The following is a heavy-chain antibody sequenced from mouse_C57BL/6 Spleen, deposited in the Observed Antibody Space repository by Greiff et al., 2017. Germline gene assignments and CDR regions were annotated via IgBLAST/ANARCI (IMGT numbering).Heavy chain of an antibody. CDR1: GFNIKDDY. V-gene: IGHV14-4*01. CDR2: IDPENGDT. CDR3: AARYYGRMDCCAMDD. Sequence: EVQLQQSGAELVRPGASVKLSCTASGFNIKDDYMHWVKQRPEQGLEWIGWIDPENGDTEYASKFQGKATITADTSSNTAYLQLSSLTSGGTAVYYCAARYYGRMDCCAMDDWGQGTTVTVSS. J-gene: IGHJ4*01. D-gene: IGHD1-1*01.